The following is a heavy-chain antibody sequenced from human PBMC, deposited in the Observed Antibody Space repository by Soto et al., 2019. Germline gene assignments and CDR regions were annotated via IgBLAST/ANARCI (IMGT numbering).Heavy chain of an antibody. J-gene: IGHJ6*02. CDR3: ARVGDSSSSSYYYYGMDV. D-gene: IGHD6-6*01. V-gene: IGHV1-69*01. Sequence: QVQLVQSGAEVKKPGSSVKVSCKASGGTFSSYAISWVRQAPGQGLEWMGGIIPIFGTANYAQKFQGRVTITADESTSTAYMELRSLRAEDTAVYYCARVGDSSSSSYYYYGMDVWGQGTTVTVSS. CDR2: IIPIFGTA. CDR1: GGTFSSYA.